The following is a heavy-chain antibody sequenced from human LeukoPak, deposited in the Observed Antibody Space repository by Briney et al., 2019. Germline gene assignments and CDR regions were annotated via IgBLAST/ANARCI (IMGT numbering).Heavy chain of an antibody. CDR1: GYSISSGYY. J-gene: IGHJ4*02. CDR2: IYHSGST. V-gene: IGHV4-38-2*02. D-gene: IGHD3-22*01. Sequence: SETLSLTCTVSGYSISSGYYWGWIRQPPGKGLEWIGSIYHSGSTYYNPSLKSRVTISVDTSKNQFSLKLSSVTTADTAVYYCARVSEFVVGWGQGTLVTVSS. CDR3: ARVSEFVVG.